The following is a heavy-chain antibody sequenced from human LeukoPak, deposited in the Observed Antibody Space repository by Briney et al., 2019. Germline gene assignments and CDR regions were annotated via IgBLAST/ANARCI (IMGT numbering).Heavy chain of an antibody. CDR2: ISAYNNNT. V-gene: IGHV1-18*01. Sequence: GASVKDSCMTSGYTFINYGITWLRQTPGQRLDWVGWISAYNNNTDYAQNLQGRVTMTTDTYTSTVYMELRSLTSDDTAVYYCARDLGGVPFDYWGQGTLVTVSS. J-gene: IGHJ4*02. D-gene: IGHD2-8*02. CDR3: ARDLGGVPFDY. CDR1: GYTFINYG.